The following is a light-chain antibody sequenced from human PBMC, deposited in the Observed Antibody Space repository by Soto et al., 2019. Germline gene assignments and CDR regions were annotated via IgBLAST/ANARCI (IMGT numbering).Light chain of an antibody. J-gene: IGKJ2*01. CDR1: QSVSSSY. CDR2: GAS. CDR3: QQYGSSPGYT. V-gene: IGKV3-20*01. Sequence: EIVLTQSPGTLSLSPGERATLSCRASQSVSSSYLAWYQQKPGQAPRLLIYGASRRATGIPDRFSGSGSGTDFTLTMSRLEPEDFAVYYCQQYGSSPGYTFGQGTKLEIK.